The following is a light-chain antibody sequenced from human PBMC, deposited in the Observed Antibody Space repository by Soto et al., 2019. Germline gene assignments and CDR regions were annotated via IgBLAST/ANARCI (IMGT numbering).Light chain of an antibody. Sequence: EIVLAQSPGTLSLSPGERATLSCRASQSVTNNYLAWYQQKPGQAPRLLIYGPSSRATGIPDRFSGSGSGTDFTLTISRLEPDDFAVYYCQQYVSSPCTFGQGTKVDIK. CDR1: QSVTNNY. CDR3: QQYVSSPCT. V-gene: IGKV3-20*01. CDR2: GPS. J-gene: IGKJ2*02.